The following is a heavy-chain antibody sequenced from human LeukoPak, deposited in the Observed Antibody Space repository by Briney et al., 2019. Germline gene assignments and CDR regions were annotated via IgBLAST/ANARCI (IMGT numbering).Heavy chain of an antibody. CDR1: GGTFSSYA. D-gene: IGHD1-26*01. Sequence: SVKVSCKASGGTFSSYAISWVRQAPGQGLEWMGRIIPILGIANYAQKFQGRVTMTEDTSTDTAYMELSSLRSEDTAVYYCATWFLEVSEEKPKWELFAKPPFDYWGQGTLVTVSS. J-gene: IGHJ4*02. V-gene: IGHV1-69*04. CDR3: ATWFLEVSEEKPKWELFAKPPFDY. CDR2: IIPILGIA.